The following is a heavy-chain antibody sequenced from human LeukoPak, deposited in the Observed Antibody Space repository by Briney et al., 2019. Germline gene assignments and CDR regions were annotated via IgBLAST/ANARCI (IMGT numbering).Heavy chain of an antibody. CDR2: MNTNSGNT. CDR3: ARVGTFGMDV. V-gene: IGHV1-8*01. J-gene: IGHJ6*02. Sequence: ASVKVSCKASGDTFTIYDINGVRQATGQGREWMGWMNTNSGNTGYAQKFQGRVTMTRNTSISTAYMELSSLRSEDTAVYYCARVGTFGMDVWGQGSTVTVSS. CDR1: GDTFTIYD.